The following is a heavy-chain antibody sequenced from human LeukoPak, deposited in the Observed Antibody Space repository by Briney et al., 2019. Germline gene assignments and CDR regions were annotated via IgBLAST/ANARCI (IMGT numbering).Heavy chain of an antibody. CDR3: AGGGGYDILTGYYYDY. D-gene: IGHD3-9*01. CDR1: GGSFSGYY. Sequence: SETLSLTYAVYGGSFSGYYWSWIRQPPGTGLEWIGEINHSGSTNYNPSLKSRVTISVDTSKNQFSLKLSSVTAADTAVYYCAGGGGYDILTGYYYDYWGQGTLVTVSS. V-gene: IGHV4-34*01. J-gene: IGHJ4*02. CDR2: INHSGST.